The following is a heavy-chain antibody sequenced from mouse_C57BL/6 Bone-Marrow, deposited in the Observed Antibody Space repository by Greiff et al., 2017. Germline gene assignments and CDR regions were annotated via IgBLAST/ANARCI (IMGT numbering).Heavy chain of an antibody. J-gene: IGHJ3*01. Sequence: VQLQQPGAELVRPGTSVKLSCKASGYTFTCYWMHWVKQRPGQGLEWIGVIDPSDSYTNYTQKLKGKATFTVDTSSSSAYMQLSSLTSEDSAVYYCARGGIITPWFAYWGQGTLVTVSA. CDR2: IDPSDSYT. V-gene: IGHV1-59*01. CDR3: ARGGIITPWFAY. CDR1: GYTFTCYW. D-gene: IGHD1-1*01.